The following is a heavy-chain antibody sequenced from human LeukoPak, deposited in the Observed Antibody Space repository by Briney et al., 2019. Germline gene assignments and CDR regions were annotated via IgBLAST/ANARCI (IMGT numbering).Heavy chain of an antibody. V-gene: IGHV3-74*01. Sequence: GGSLRLSCAASGFIFSSYWMHWVRRAPGKGLVWVSRIDGAGSTTNYADSVKGRFTISRDNAKNTLYLQMNSLRAEDTAVYYCARDYGSSWYPFDYWGQGTLVTVSS. CDR3: ARDYGSSWYPFDY. CDR2: IDGAGSTT. CDR1: GFIFSSYW. D-gene: IGHD6-13*01. J-gene: IGHJ4*02.